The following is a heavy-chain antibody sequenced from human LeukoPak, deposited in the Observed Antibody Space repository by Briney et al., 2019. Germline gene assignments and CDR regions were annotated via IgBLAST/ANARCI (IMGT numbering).Heavy chain of an antibody. CDR3: ARGGLYQLPTSLDY. Sequence: PGKSLRLSCVASGSTFSSYGMHWVRQAPGKGLEWVAVIWYDGSNKYYADSVKGRFTISRDNSKNTLYLQMNSLRAEDTAVYYCARGGLYQLPTSLDYWGQGTLVTVSS. J-gene: IGHJ4*02. CDR1: GSTFSSYG. V-gene: IGHV3-33*08. D-gene: IGHD2-2*01. CDR2: IWYDGSNK.